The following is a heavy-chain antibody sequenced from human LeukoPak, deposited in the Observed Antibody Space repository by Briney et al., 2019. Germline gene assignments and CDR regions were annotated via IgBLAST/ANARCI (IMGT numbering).Heavy chain of an antibody. D-gene: IGHD3-22*01. CDR1: GFIFSNYA. J-gene: IGHJ4*02. CDR2: IGGSGGST. V-gene: IGHV3-23*01. Sequence: GGSLRLSCAASGFIFSNYAMSWVRQAPGKGLEWVSAIGGSGGSTFYADSVKGRFTISRDNSRKTLYLQMNSQRAEDTAVYYCAKTGGHYYDSSASYYPDYWGQGTLVTVSS. CDR3: AKTGGHYYDSSASYYPDY.